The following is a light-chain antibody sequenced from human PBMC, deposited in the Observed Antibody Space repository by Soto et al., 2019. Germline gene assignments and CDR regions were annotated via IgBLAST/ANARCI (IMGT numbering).Light chain of an antibody. CDR3: QQYGNLLWT. CDR1: PTARSY. Sequence: EIVLTQSPATLSLSPGERATLSCRASPTARSYLAFYQQKPGQAPRLLIYDVSNRATGVPARFSGSGSGTDFTLTISRLEPEDFAVYYCQQYGNLLWTFGQGTKVDIK. V-gene: IGKV3-11*01. J-gene: IGKJ1*01. CDR2: DVS.